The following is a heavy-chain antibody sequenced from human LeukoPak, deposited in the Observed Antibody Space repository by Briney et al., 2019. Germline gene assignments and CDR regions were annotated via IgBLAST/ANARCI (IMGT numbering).Heavy chain of an antibody. V-gene: IGHV3-30*19. J-gene: IGHJ2*01. CDR3: ARVDWGSTGYFDL. CDR1: GFTISSYG. Sequence: GGSLRLSCVASGFTISSYGMHWVRQAPGKGLEWVAGISYDGSNKYYADSVKGRFTISRDNSKNTLYLQMNSLRAEDTAVYYCARVDWGSTGYFDLWGRGTLVTVSS. D-gene: IGHD7-27*01. CDR2: ISYDGSNK.